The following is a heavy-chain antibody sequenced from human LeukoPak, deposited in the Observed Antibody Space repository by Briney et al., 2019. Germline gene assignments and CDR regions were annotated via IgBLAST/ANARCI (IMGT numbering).Heavy chain of an antibody. CDR2: IWYDGSNK. CDR3: ARANTYDSNYYYGMDV. J-gene: IGHJ6*02. CDR1: GFTFSTYG. V-gene: IGHV3-33*08. Sequence: GGSLRLSCAASGFTFSTYGMHWVRQAPGKGLEWVAVIWYDGSNKYYADSVKGRFTISRDNSKNTLYLQMNSLRAEDTAVYYCARANTYDSNYYYGMDVWGQGTAVTVSS. D-gene: IGHD5-12*01.